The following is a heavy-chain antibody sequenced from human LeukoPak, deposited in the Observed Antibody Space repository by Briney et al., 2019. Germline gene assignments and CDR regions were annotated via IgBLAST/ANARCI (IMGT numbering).Heavy chain of an antibody. CDR1: GYTFTSYY. CDR2: INPSGGST. D-gene: IGHD6-19*01. V-gene: IGHV1-46*01. Sequence: ASVKVSCKASGYTFTSYYMHWVRQAPGQGLEWMGIINPSGGSTSYAQKFQGRVTMTRDTSTSTVYMELSSLRSEDTAVYYCASRSRATNLYSSGWYENLLFDYWAREPWSPSPQ. J-gene: IGHJ4*02. CDR3: ASRSRATNLYSSGWYENLLFDY.